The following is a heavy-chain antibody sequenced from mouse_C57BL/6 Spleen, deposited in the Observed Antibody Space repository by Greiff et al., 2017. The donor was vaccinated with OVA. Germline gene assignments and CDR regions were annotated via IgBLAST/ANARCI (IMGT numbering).Heavy chain of an antibody. J-gene: IGHJ3*01. CDR1: GFTFSSYA. Sequence: EVQLVESGEGLVKPGGSLKLSCAASGFTFSSYAMSWVRQTPEKRLEWVAYISSGGDYIYYADTVKGRFTISRDNARNTLYLQMSSLKSEDTAMYYCTREGYYYGSKGFAYWGQGTLVTVSA. CDR3: TREGYYYGSKGFAY. CDR2: ISSGGDYI. D-gene: IGHD1-1*01. V-gene: IGHV5-9-1*02.